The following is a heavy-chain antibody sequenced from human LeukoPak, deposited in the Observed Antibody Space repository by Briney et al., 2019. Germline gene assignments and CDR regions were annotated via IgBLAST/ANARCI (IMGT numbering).Heavy chain of an antibody. CDR3: ASEYITYYYGSGSYYSTNNWFDP. CDR2: IYYSGST. J-gene: IGHJ5*02. Sequence: SQTLSLTCTVSGGSISSGDYYWSWIRQPPGKGLEWIGYIYYSGSTYYNPSLKSRVTISVDTSKNQFSLKLSSVTAADTAVYYCASEYITYYYGSGSYYSTNNWFDPWGQGTLVTVSS. D-gene: IGHD3-10*01. V-gene: IGHV4-30-4*01. CDR1: GGSISSGDYY.